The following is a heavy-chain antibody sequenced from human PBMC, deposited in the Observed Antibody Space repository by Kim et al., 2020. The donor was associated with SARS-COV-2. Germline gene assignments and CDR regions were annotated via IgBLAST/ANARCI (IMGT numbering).Heavy chain of an antibody. Sequence: GGSLRLSCAASGFTFDDYTMHWVRQAPGKGLEWVSLISWDGGSTYYADSVKGRFTISRDNSKNSLYLQMNSLRTEDTALYYCAKDSSGGSILEYFQHWGQGTLVTVSS. CDR3: AKDSSGGSILEYFQH. J-gene: IGHJ1*01. V-gene: IGHV3-43*01. CDR2: ISWDGGST. CDR1: GFTFDDYT. D-gene: IGHD2-15*01.